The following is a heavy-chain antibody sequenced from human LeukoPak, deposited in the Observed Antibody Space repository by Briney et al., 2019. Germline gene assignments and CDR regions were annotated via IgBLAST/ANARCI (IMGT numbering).Heavy chain of an antibody. D-gene: IGHD1-26*01. CDR2: ISGSGGST. V-gene: IGHV3-23*01. Sequence: PGGSLRLSCAASGFTFSSYAISWVRQAPGKGLEWVSAISGSGGSTYYADSVKGRFTISRDNSKNTLYMQMNSLRAEDTAVYYCAKDSGSYHPEYFQHWGQGTLVTVSS. CDR1: GFTFSSYA. CDR3: AKDSGSYHPEYFQH. J-gene: IGHJ1*01.